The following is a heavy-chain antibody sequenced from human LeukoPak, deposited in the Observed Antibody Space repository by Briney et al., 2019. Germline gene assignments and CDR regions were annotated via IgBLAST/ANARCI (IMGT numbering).Heavy chain of an antibody. CDR2: IDWDDDK. CDR3: ARTNYGDYRNWFDP. D-gene: IGHD4-17*01. Sequence: ESGPTLLNPTPTLTLTCTFSGFSLRTSGMRVRWIRQPPEKALEWLSLIDWDDDKFYSTSLKTRLTISQDTSKNQVVLTMTNMDPVDTATYYCARTNYGDYRNWFDPWGQGTLVTVSS. V-gene: IGHV2-70*04. CDR1: GFSLRTSGMR. J-gene: IGHJ5*02.